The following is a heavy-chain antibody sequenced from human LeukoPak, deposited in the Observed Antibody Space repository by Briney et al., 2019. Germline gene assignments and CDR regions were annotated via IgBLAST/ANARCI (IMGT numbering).Heavy chain of an antibody. CDR2: ISGSGGRA. CDR3: AKSFYSNYRFDP. V-gene: IGHV3-23*01. CDR1: GFTFSTYA. D-gene: IGHD4-11*01. Sequence: PGGSLRLSCTASGFTFSTYAMSWVRQAPGKGLEWVSAISGSGGRAYYADSVKGRFTISRDNSKNTLYLQMNSLRAEDTAVYYCAKSFYSNYRFDPWGQGTLVTVSS. J-gene: IGHJ5*02.